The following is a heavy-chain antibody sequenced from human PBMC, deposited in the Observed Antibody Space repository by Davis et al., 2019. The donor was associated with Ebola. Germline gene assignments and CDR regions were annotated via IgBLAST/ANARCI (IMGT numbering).Heavy chain of an antibody. CDR3: ARQLPYYSYGMDV. J-gene: IGHJ6*02. Sequence: PGGSLRLSCAASGFTFSSYSMNWVRQAPGKGLEWISSISSSSSYIYYADSVKGRFTISRDNSKNTLYLQMNSLRAEDTAVYFCARQLPYYSYGMDVWGQGTTVTVSS. D-gene: IGHD2-2*01. CDR1: GFTFSSYS. V-gene: IGHV3-21*04. CDR2: ISSSSSYI.